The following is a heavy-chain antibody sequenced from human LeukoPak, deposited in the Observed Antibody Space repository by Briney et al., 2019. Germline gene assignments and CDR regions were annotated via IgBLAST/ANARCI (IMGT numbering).Heavy chain of an antibody. CDR2: INHSGST. V-gene: IGHV4-34*01. CDR1: GGSFSTYY. Sequence: SDTLSLTCAVYGGSFSTYYWTWIRQPPGKGLEWIGEINHSGSTNYNPSLESRVTISVDSSKNQFSLKLSSVTAADTAVYYCARGRLGATYWGQGTLVTVSS. CDR3: ARGRLGATY. J-gene: IGHJ4*02. D-gene: IGHD1-26*01.